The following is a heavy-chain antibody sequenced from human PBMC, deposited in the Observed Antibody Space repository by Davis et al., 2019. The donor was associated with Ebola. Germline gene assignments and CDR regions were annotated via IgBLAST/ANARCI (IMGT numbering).Heavy chain of an antibody. CDR2: INPNSGGT. J-gene: IGHJ4*02. Sequence: ASVKVSCKASGYTFTGYYMHWVRQAPRQGLEWMGWINPNSGGTNYAQKFQGRVTMTRDTSISTAYMELSRLRSDDTAVYYCARAMFVGAVYDYWGQGTLVTVSS. D-gene: IGHD1-26*01. CDR1: GYTFTGYY. V-gene: IGHV1-2*02. CDR3: ARAMFVGAVYDY.